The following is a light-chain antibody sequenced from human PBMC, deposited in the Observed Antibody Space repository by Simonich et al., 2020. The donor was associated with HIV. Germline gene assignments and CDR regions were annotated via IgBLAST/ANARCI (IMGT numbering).Light chain of an antibody. CDR2: WAS. V-gene: IGKV4-1*01. CDR3: QQYYDTPYS. J-gene: IGKJ2*01. CDR1: QSVLYSSNNKNY. Sequence: DIVMTQSPDPLALSLGERATINCKSSQSVLYSSNNKNYLAWYQHKPGQPPKLLIYWASTRESGVPDRFSGSGSGTDFTLTISSLQAEDVAVYYCQQYYDTPYSFGQGTKVEIK.